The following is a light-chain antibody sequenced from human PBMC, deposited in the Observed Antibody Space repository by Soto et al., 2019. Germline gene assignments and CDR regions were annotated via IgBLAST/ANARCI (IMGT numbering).Light chain of an antibody. V-gene: IGKV3-11*01. CDR1: QSVSSY. CDR3: QQRNNWPWT. Sequence: DIVLTQSPATLSLSPVQTATLSCMASQSVSSYLAWYQQKAGQAPRLLIYEGSNRATGTPTRFSGSGSGTDFTLTISGLEPEDFAVYYCQQRNNWPWTFGQGTKVDI. J-gene: IGKJ1*01. CDR2: EGS.